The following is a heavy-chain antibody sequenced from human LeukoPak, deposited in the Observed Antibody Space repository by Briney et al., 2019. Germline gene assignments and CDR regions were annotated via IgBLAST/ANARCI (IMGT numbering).Heavy chain of an antibody. V-gene: IGHV3-7*01. CDR3: ARDFLDFWSGYFWPQVIDY. CDR1: GFTFSSYS. D-gene: IGHD3-3*01. CDR2: IKQDGSEK. J-gene: IGHJ4*02. Sequence: GGSLRLSCAASGFTFSSYSMNWVRQAPGKGLEWVANIKQDGSEKYYVDSVKGRFTISRDNAKNSLYLQMNSLRAEDTAVYYCARDFLDFWSGYFWPQVIDYWGQGTLVTVSS.